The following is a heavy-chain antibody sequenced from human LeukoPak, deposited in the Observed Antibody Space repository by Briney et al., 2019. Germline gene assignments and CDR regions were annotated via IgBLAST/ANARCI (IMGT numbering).Heavy chain of an antibody. J-gene: IGHJ6*03. D-gene: IGHD6-25*01. CDR3: ARKGIGSSRYQNMDV. CDR1: GFTFRSYA. Sequence: QAGGSLRLSCAASGFTFRSYAMSWVRQPPGKGREWVPTISIDGGRTYYADSVKGRFTVSRDTSKNTLYLQMNSLRAEDTAVYYCARKGIGSSRYQNMDVWGKGTTVTVSS. CDR2: ISIDGGRT. V-gene: IGHV3-23*01.